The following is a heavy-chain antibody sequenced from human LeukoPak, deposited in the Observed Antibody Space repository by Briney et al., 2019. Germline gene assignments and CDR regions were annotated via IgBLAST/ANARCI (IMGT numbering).Heavy chain of an antibody. J-gene: IGHJ5*02. CDR3: ARMSPSIGWFDP. CDR2: IYYSGST. CDR1: GGSIGRSSYY. Sequence: PSETLSLTCTVSGGSIGRSSYYWGWIRQPPGKGLEWIGNIYYSGSTNYSPSLKSRVTISIDMSKNQFSLKLSSVTAADTAVYYCARMSPSIGWFDPWGQGTLVTVSS. D-gene: IGHD2-15*01. V-gene: IGHV4-39*07.